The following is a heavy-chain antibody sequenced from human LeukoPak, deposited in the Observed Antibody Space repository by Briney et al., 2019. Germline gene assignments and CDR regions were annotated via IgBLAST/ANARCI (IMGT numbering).Heavy chain of an antibody. V-gene: IGHV3-30*01. J-gene: IGHJ4*02. D-gene: IGHD3-22*01. CDR1: GFTFSTYA. CDR3: ARDVYYYDSGGFYS. Sequence: GGSLRLSCAASGFTFSTYAMHWVSQAPGKGLEWVALISDGGSNKYYADSVKGRFTISRDNSKNTLYLQMNSLGAEDTAVYYCARDVYYYDSGGFYSWGPGTLVTVSS. CDR2: ISDGGSNK.